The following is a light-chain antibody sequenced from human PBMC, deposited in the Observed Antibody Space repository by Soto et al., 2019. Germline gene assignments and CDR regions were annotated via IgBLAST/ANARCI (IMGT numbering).Light chain of an antibody. J-gene: IGLJ1*01. CDR3: CSYAGKYTYV. CDR2: DVN. V-gene: IGLV2-11*01. Sequence: QSALTQPRSVSGSPGQSVTISCTGTSSDVGGYKSVSWYQQHPGKAPKLMIYDVNMRPSGVPDRFSASKSGNTASLTISGLQAEDEADYYCCSYAGKYTYVFGTETKLTVL. CDR1: SSDVGGYKS.